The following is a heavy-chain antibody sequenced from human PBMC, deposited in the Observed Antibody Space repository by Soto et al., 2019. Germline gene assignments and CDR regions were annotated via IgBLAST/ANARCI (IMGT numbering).Heavy chain of an antibody. CDR2: ISSGSSTI. CDR1: GFTFSSYG. Sequence: GGSLRLSCAGSGFTFSSYGMNWVRQAPGKGLEWVSYISSGSSTIYLADSVKGRFTISRDNAKNSLYLQMNSLRAEDTAVYYCARFEGPGYDYYYMDVWGKGTTVTVSS. D-gene: IGHD3-9*01. V-gene: IGHV3-48*01. J-gene: IGHJ6*03. CDR3: ARFEGPGYDYYYMDV.